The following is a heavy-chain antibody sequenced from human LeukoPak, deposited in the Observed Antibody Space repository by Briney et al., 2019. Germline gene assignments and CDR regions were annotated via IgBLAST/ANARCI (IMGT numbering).Heavy chain of an antibody. CDR3: ASGGVVPAGPHGDV. CDR1: GYTFTSYA. D-gene: IGHD2-2*01. CDR2: INAGNGNT. J-gene: IGHJ6*04. Sequence: GASVKVSCKASGYTFTSYAMHWVRQAPGQRLEWMGWINAGNGNTKYSQKFQGRVTITADKSTSTAYMDLSSLRSEDTAVYYCASGGVVPAGPHGDVWGKGTTVTVSS. V-gene: IGHV1-3*01.